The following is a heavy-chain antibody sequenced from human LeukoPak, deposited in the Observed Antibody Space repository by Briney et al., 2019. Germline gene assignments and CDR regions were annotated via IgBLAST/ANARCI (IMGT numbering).Heavy chain of an antibody. CDR3: TKGLGSFDSSDFDD. CDR1: GFIVSNNY. D-gene: IGHD3-22*01. J-gene: IGHJ4*02. Sequence: GGSLRLSCVASGFIVSNNYMSWVRQAPGKGLEWVGRIRSNSDGGTIDYAAPVKGRFTLSRDDSKTTLYLQMNSLQTEDTAVYFCTKGLGSFDSSDFDDWGQGTLVTVSS. V-gene: IGHV3-15*01. CDR2: IRSNSDGGTI.